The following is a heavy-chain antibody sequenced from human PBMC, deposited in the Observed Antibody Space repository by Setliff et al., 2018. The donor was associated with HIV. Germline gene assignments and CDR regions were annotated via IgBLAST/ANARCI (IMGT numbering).Heavy chain of an antibody. D-gene: IGHD5-18*01. J-gene: IGHJ4*02. V-gene: IGHV4-38-2*02. CDR1: GYSISSGYY. CDR2: IHLSDT. CDR3: ARDFRIQLWLRSPFDY. Sequence: KSSETLSLTCAVSGYSISSGYYWGWIRLSPTKGLEWIGSIHLSDTYYNPSLKSRVTISVDTSKDQFSLKLTSLTAEDTAVYYCARDFRIQLWLRSPFDYWGQGTLVTVSS.